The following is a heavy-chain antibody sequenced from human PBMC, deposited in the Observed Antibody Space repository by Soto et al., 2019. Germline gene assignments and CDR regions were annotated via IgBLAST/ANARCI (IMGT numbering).Heavy chain of an antibody. J-gene: IGHJ4*02. V-gene: IGHV3-23*01. D-gene: IGHD3-3*01. CDR3: AKVVDDFWSGPEAYYFDY. CDR2: ISGSGGSS. Sequence: GGSLRLSCAASGFTFSSYAMSWVRQAPGKGLEWVSAISGSGGSSYYADSVKGRFTISRDNSKNTLYLQMNSLRAEDTAVYYCAKVVDDFWSGPEAYYFDYWGQGTLVTVS. CDR1: GFTFSSYA.